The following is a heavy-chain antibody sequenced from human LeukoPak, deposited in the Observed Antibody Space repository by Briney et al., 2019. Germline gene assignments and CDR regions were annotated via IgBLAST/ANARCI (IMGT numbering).Heavy chain of an antibody. CDR2: IRYDGSNK. CDR1: GFTFSKFG. D-gene: IGHD5-12*01. V-gene: IGHV3-30*02. J-gene: IGHJ4*02. CDR3: AKDNYDSPSY. Sequence: PGRSLRLSCAASGFTFSKFGMHWVRQAPGKGLEWVAFIRYDGSNKYYADSVKGRFTISRDNSKNTLYLQMNSLRAEDTAVYYCAKDNYDSPSYWGQGTLVTVSS.